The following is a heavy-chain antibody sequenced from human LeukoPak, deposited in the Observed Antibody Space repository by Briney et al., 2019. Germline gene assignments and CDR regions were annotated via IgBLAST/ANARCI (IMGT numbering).Heavy chain of an antibody. D-gene: IGHD4-17*01. CDR3: ARVGTVTTQGIWYFDL. J-gene: IGHJ2*01. CDR1: GGSISSGSYY. CDR2: IYTSGST. Sequence: SQTLSLTCTVSGGSISSGSYYWSWIRQPAGKGLEWIGRIYTSGSTNYNPSLKSRVTISVDTSKNQFSLKLSSVTAADTAVYYCARVGTVTTQGIWYFDLWGRGTPVTVSS. V-gene: IGHV4-61*02.